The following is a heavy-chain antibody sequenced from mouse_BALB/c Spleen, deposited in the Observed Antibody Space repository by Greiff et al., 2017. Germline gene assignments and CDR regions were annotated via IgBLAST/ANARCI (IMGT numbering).Heavy chain of an antibody. V-gene: IGHV2-9*02. CDR2: IWAGGST. CDR3: ARERGYGNYYYAMDY. D-gene: IGHD2-10*02. Sequence: VKLVESGPGLVAPSQSLSITCTVSGFSLTSYGVHWVRQPPGKGLEWLGVIWAGGSTNYNSALMSRLSISKDNSKSQVFLKMNSLQTDDTAMYYCARERGYGNYYYAMDYWGQGTSVTVSS. J-gene: IGHJ4*01. CDR1: GFSLTSYG.